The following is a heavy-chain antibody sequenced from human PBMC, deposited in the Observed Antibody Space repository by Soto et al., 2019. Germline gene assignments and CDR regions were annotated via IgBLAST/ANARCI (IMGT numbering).Heavy chain of an antibody. J-gene: IGHJ3*02. CDR2: IYYSGST. Sequence: SETLSLTCTVSGCSISSYYWSWIRQPPGKGLEWIGYIYYSGSTNYNPSLKSRVTISVDTSKNQFSLKLSSVTAADTAVYYCARRKAGAFDIWGQGTMVTVSS. CDR3: ARRKAGAFDI. CDR1: GCSISSYY. V-gene: IGHV4-59*01.